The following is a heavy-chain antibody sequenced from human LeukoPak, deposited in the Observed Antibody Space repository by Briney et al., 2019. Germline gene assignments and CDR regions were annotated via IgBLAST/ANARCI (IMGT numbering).Heavy chain of an antibody. CDR2: ISDTSTTI. V-gene: IGHV3-48*04. Sequence: GGSLRLSCAASGFTFDDYAMHWVRQAPGKGLEWVSYISDTSTTIYYYAESVRGRFTISRDNAKNSLFLQMSSLRAEDTAVYYCAPNFWSAYEGYWGQGTLVTVSS. D-gene: IGHD3-3*01. CDR1: GFTFDDYA. J-gene: IGHJ4*02. CDR3: APNFWSAYEGY.